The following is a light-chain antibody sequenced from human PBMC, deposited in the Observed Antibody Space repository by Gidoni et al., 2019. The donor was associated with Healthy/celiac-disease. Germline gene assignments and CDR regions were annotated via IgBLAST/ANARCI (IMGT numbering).Light chain of an antibody. Sequence: SYDLTQPPSVSVSLGQLARTTCSGEALPKKYAYWYQQKPGQFPLLVKYKDSERPSGIPERFSGTSSGTIVTLTISGDQAEDEADYYCLSADSSGNWVFGGGTKLTVL. J-gene: IGLJ3*02. CDR2: KDS. CDR1: ALPKKY. V-gene: IGLV3-16*01. CDR3: LSADSSGNWV.